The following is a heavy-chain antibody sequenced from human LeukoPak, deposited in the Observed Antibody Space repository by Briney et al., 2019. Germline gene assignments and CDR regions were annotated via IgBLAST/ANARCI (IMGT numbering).Heavy chain of an antibody. CDR1: GGSISSYY. CDR2: IYYTGNT. V-gene: IGHV4-59*12. D-gene: IGHD6-19*01. Sequence: SETLSLTCAVSGGSISSYYWTWIRQPPGKGLEWIGFIYYTGNTNSNPSLKSRVIISLETSENQFSLKLNSVTAADTAVYFCAAGWGIDSFDFWGHGTMVIVSS. CDR3: AAGWGIDSFDF. J-gene: IGHJ3*01.